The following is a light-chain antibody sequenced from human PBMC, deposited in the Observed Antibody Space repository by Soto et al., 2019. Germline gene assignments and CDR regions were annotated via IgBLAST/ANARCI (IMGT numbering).Light chain of an antibody. CDR1: NSDIGGYNY. Sequence: QSVLTQPASVSGSPGQSITISCTGTNSDIGGYNYVSWYQQHPGKVPKLIIYDVSNRPSGVSNRFSGSKSGYTASPTISGLQAEDEADYYCSSYTSSSTPYVFGTGTKLTVL. V-gene: IGLV2-14*01. CDR2: DVS. CDR3: SSYTSSSTPYV. J-gene: IGLJ1*01.